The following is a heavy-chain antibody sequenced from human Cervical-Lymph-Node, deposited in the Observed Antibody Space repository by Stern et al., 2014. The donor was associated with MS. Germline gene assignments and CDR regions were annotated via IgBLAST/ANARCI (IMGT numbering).Heavy chain of an antibody. Sequence: VQLLESGSELKKPGASVKVSCKASGYTFTSYAMNWVRQAPGQGLEWMGLINTNTGNPTYSQGFTGRFVFSLDTSVSTAYLQISSLKAEDTAVYYCASGAMGDFWSGYSYFDYWGQGTLVTVSS. CDR2: INTNTGNP. CDR3: ASGAMGDFWSGYSYFDY. CDR1: GYTFTSYA. D-gene: IGHD3-3*01. V-gene: IGHV7-4-1*02. J-gene: IGHJ4*02.